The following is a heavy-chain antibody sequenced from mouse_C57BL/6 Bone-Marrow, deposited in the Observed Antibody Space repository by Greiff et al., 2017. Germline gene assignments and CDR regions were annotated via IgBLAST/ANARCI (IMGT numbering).Heavy chain of an antibody. J-gene: IGHJ3*01. Sequence: VQLQQSGAELVRPGTSVKVSCKASGYAFTNYLIEWVKQRPGQGLEWIGVINPGSGGTNYNEKFKGKATLTADKSSSTAYMQLSSLTSEDSAVYFCARKGGSSPAWFAYWGQGTLVTVSA. D-gene: IGHD1-1*01. CDR1: GYAFTNYL. CDR2: INPGSGGT. V-gene: IGHV1-54*01. CDR3: ARKGGSSPAWFAY.